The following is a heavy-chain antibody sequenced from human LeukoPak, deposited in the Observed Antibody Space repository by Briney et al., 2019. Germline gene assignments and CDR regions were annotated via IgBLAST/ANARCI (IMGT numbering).Heavy chain of an antibody. Sequence: GASVKVPCKASGYTFTTYGFSWVRQAPGQGLEWMGWISAYNGNTNYAQKLQGRVTMTTDTSTSTAYMELRSLRSDDTAVYYCARGPVGATYWYFDLWGRGTLVTVSS. CDR2: ISAYNGNT. V-gene: IGHV1-18*01. CDR1: GYTFTTYG. D-gene: IGHD1-26*01. J-gene: IGHJ2*01. CDR3: ARGPVGATYWYFDL.